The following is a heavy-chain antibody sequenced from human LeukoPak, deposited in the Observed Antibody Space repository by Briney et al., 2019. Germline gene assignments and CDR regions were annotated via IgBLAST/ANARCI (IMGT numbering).Heavy chain of an antibody. CDR3: ARFPLGYCSGGSCYYYYYGMDV. CDR2: INRSGST. CDR1: GGSFSGYY. Sequence: SETLSLTCAVYGGSFSGYYWSWIRQPPGKGLEWIGEINRSGSTNYNPSLKSRVTISVDTSKNQFSLKLSSVTAADTAVYYCARFPLGYCSGGSCYYYYYGMDVWGQGTTVTVSS. D-gene: IGHD2-15*01. J-gene: IGHJ6*02. V-gene: IGHV4-34*01.